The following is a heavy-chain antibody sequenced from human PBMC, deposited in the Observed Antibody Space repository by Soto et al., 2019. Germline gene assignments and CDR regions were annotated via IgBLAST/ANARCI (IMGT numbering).Heavy chain of an antibody. CDR1: GFTLSSYA. V-gene: IGHV3-74*01. Sequence: GGSLRLSCAASGFTLSSYAMYWVRQGPGKGLVWVSRIKSDGSSTSYAGSVKGRFTISRDNAKNTLYLQMDSLRADDTAVYYCARSDWFDPWGQGTVVTDSS. D-gene: IGHD3-10*01. J-gene: IGHJ5*02. CDR3: ARSDWFDP. CDR2: IKSDGSST.